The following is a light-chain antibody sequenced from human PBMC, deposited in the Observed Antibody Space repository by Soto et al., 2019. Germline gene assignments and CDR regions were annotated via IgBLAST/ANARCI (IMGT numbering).Light chain of an antibody. CDR3: QQFGSSSWT. J-gene: IGKJ1*01. CDR1: QSVSSSY. Sequence: ESVLTQSPGTLSLSPEEKATLSCRASQSVSSSYLAWYQQKPGQAPRLLIYGASSRATGIPDRFSGSGSGTDFTLTVSRLEPEDFAVYYCQQFGSSSWTFGQGTKVEIK. V-gene: IGKV3-20*01. CDR2: GAS.